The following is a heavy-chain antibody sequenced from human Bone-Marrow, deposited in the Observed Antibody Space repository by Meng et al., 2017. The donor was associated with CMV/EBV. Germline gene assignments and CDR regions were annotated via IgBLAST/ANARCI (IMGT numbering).Heavy chain of an antibody. D-gene: IGHD6-6*01. Sequence: ASGFTLSNDAMHWVRQAPGKGLEWVAVISYDGSNKYYVDSVKGRFTISRDKSQNTLYLQMDSLRAEDTAIYYCAKGSSEYSNNWFDSWGQGTLVTVSS. CDR1: GFTLSNDA. CDR3: AKGSSEYSNNWFDS. V-gene: IGHV3-30*18. CDR2: ISYDGSNK. J-gene: IGHJ5*01.